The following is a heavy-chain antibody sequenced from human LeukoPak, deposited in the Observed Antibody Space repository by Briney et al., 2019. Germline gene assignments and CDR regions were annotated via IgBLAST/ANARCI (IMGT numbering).Heavy chain of an antibody. CDR3: VRHPRYSTGWAIDY. CDR1: GYSISNAYY. D-gene: IGHD6-19*01. V-gene: IGHV4-38-2*01. J-gene: IGHJ4*02. Sequence: SETLSLTCAVSGYSISNAYYWGWIRQPPGKGLEWIASMYHSGSTYYNPSLKSRVTISVDTSKNQFSLKLHSVTAADTAVYYCVRHPRYSTGWAIDYWGQGTLVTVSP. CDR2: MYHSGST.